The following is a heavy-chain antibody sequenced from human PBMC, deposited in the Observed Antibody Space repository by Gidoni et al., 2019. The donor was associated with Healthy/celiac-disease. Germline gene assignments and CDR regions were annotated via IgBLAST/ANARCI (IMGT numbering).Heavy chain of an antibody. Sequence: EVQLVESGGGLVQPGGSLRLSCAASGFPFSSYWMSWVRQAPGKGLEWVANIKQDGSEKYYVDSVKGRFTISRDNAKNSLYLQMNSLRAEDTAVYYCASTNCSGGSCYGYYYYGMDVWGQGTTVTVSS. D-gene: IGHD2-15*01. V-gene: IGHV3-7*01. CDR2: IKQDGSEK. CDR1: GFPFSSYW. J-gene: IGHJ6*02. CDR3: ASTNCSGGSCYGYYYYGMDV.